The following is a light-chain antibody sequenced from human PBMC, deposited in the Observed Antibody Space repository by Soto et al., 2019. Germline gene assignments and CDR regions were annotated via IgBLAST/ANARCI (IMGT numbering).Light chain of an antibody. CDR3: QVWDYTSDRYV. V-gene: IGLV3-21*02. CDR1: NIGSKS. Sequence: SYELTQSPSVSVAPGQTARIACVGDNIGSKSVQWYQQKPGQAPVLAIHDDSDRLSGIPERFSGSNSGNTATLTISRVAAGDEADYYCQVWDYTSDRYVFGSGTKVTVL. J-gene: IGLJ1*01. CDR2: DDS.